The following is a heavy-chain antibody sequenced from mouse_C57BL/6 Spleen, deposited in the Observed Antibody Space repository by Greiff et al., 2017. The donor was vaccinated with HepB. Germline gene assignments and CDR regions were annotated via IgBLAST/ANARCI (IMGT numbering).Heavy chain of an antibody. CDR1: GFSLTSYG. V-gene: IGHV2-2*01. J-gene: IGHJ4*01. D-gene: IGHD2-4*01. Sequence: VKLMESGPGLVQPSQSLSITCTVSGFSLTSYGVHWVRQSPGKGLEWLGVIWSGGSTDYNAAFISRLSISKDNSKSQVFFKMNSLQADDTAIYYCARNEGYDYDGAMDYWGQGTSVTVSS. CDR2: IWSGGST. CDR3: ARNEGYDYDGAMDY.